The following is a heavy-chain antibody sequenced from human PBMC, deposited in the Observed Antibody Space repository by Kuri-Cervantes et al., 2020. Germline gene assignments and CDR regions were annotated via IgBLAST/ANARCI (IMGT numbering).Heavy chain of an antibody. Sequence: ASVKVSCKASGYTFINYAIHWVRQAPGQRLEWMGRIYPGNGDTKYSQKFQGRVTITRDTSASTAYVELSSLTSEDTAVYYRASVYTNKPAWGQGTLVTVSS. CDR2: IYPGNGDT. J-gene: IGHJ5*02. D-gene: IGHD1/OR15-1a*01. CDR3: ASVYTNKPA. CDR1: GYTFINYA. V-gene: IGHV1-3*01.